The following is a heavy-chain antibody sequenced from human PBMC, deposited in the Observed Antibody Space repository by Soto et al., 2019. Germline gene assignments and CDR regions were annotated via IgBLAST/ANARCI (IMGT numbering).Heavy chain of an antibody. CDR3: TRLKYSSRPHEGDYFDY. CDR1: GFTFSGSA. V-gene: IGHV3-73*01. Sequence: GSLRLSCAASGFTFSGSAMHWVRQASGKGLEWVGRIRSKANSYATAYAASVKGRFTISRDDSKNTAYLQMNSLKTEDTAVYYCTRLKYSSRPHEGDYFDYWGQGTLVTVSS. CDR2: IRSKANSYAT. D-gene: IGHD6-13*01. J-gene: IGHJ4*02.